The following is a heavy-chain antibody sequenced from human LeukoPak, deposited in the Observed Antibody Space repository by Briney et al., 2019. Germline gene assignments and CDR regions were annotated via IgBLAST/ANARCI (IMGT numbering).Heavy chain of an antibody. D-gene: IGHD5-18*01. Sequence: GGSLRLSCAASGFTFSSYWMHWVRQAPGKGLVWVSRINSDGSSSSYADSVKGRFTISRDNAKNTLYLQMNSLRAEDTAVYYCARDQSVGGYSYGYVDYWGQGTLVTVSA. V-gene: IGHV3-74*01. CDR2: INSDGSSS. CDR1: GFTFSSYW. CDR3: ARDQSVGGYSYGYVDY. J-gene: IGHJ4*02.